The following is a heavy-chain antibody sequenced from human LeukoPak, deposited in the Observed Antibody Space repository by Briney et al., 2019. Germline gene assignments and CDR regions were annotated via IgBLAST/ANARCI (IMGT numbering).Heavy chain of an antibody. J-gene: IGHJ4*02. V-gene: IGHV3-30-3*01. CDR2: ISYDGSNK. D-gene: IGHD1-1*01. CDR3: ARGRGAGTVRYGGDY. CDR1: GFTFSSYA. Sequence: GRSLRLSCAASGFTFSSYAMHWVRQAPGKGLEWVAVISYDGSNKYYADSVKGRFTISRDNSKNTLYLQMNSLRAEDTAVYYCARGRGAGTVRYGGDYWGQGTLVTVSS.